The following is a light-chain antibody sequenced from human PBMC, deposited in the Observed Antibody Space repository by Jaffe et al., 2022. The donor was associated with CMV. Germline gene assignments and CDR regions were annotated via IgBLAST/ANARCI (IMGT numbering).Light chain of an antibody. CDR2: GAS. V-gene: IGKV3-20*01. CDR3: QQYGGSYA. J-gene: IGKJ2*01. CDR1: QSVSSSF. Sequence: ETVLTQSPGTLSLSPGERATLSCRASQSVSSSFLAWYQQKPGQAPRLLIYGASSRATGIPDRFSGSGSRTDFTLTISRLEPEDFAVYYCQQYGGSYAFGQGTKVEIK.